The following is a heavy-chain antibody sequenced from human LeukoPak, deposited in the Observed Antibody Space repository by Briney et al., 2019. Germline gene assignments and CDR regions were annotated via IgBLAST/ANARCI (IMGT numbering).Heavy chain of an antibody. D-gene: IGHD1-26*01. V-gene: IGHV1-8*01. J-gene: IGHJ5*02. Sequence: ASVKVSCKASGYTFTSYDINWVRQATGQGLEWMGWMNPNSGNTGYAQKFQDRVTMTRNTSISTAYMELSSLRSEDTAVYYCARGRRGVGASKYNWFDPWGQGTLVTVSS. CDR2: MNPNSGNT. CDR1: GYTFTSYD. CDR3: ARGRRGVGASKYNWFDP.